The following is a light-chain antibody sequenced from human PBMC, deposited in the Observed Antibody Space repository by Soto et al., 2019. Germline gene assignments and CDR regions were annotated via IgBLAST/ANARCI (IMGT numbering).Light chain of an antibody. Sequence: DIVMSQSPDSLAVSLGERATFNCKSSQSILHSSTNRNYLAWYQQKPGQPLRLLFYWASTRASGVPDRFSASGSATDFTLTIITLQAEDVAVYHCQQYYRTPPTFGQGTKVEIK. J-gene: IGKJ1*01. CDR2: WAS. V-gene: IGKV4-1*01. CDR1: QSILHSSTNRNY. CDR3: QQYYRTPPT.